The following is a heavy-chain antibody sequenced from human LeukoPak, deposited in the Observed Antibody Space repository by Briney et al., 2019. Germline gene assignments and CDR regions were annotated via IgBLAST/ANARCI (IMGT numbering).Heavy chain of an antibody. CDR1: GGSISSYY. V-gene: IGHV4-4*07. CDR2: IYTSGST. Sequence: PSETLSLTCTVSGGSISSYYWSWIRQPAGKGLEWIGRIYTSGSTNYNPSLKSRVTMSVDTSKNQFSLKLSSVTAADTAVYYCARVGHDYGDHYYYYMDVWGKGTTVTVSS. CDR3: ARVGHDYGDHYYYYMDV. J-gene: IGHJ6*03. D-gene: IGHD4-17*01.